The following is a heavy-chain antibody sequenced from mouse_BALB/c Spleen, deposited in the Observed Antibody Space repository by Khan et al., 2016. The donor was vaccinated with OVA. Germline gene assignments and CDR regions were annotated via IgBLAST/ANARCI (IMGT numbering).Heavy chain of an antibody. V-gene: IGHV8-12*01. D-gene: IGHD3-3*01. Sequence: QVTLKESGPGILQPSQTLSLTCSFSGFSLRTSGMGVSWIRQPSGKGLQWLARIYWDDEKRYNPSLKSRLTISKDTSRNQVFIKITSVDTADTATYYCARRRDWYFDFWGQGTTLTVSS. CDR3: ARRRDWYFDF. CDR2: IYWDDEK. CDR1: GFSLRTSGMG. J-gene: IGHJ2*01.